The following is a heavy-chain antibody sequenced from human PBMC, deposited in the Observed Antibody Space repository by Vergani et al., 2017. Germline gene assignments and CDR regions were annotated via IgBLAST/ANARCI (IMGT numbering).Heavy chain of an antibody. CDR3: ARHGRYFDWHVVWYFDL. CDR1: GGTFTSYA. CDR2: INTNTGNP. D-gene: IGHD3-9*01. J-gene: IGHJ2*01. V-gene: IGHV7-4-1*02. Sequence: VQLVQSGAEVKKPGSSVKVSCKASGGTFTSYAMNWVRQAPGQGLEWMGWINTNTGNPTYAQGFTGRFVFSLDTSVSTAYLQISSLKAEDTAVYYCARHGRYFDWHVVWYFDLWGRGTLVTVSS.